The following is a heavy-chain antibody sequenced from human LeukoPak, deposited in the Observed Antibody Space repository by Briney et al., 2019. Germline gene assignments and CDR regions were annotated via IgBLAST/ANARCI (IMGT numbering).Heavy chain of an antibody. J-gene: IGHJ4*02. D-gene: IGHD5-18*01. CDR3: ARDLSGITGYTYGRGIDY. CDR1: GFTFSDYE. Sequence: GGSLRLSCAASGFTFSDYEMNWVRQAPGKGLEWLSHISISGTTIHYADSVKGRFTISRDNAKNSVYLQMTSLRAEDTAVYYCARDLSGITGYTYGRGIDYWGQGTLVTVSS. CDR2: ISISGTTI. V-gene: IGHV3-48*03.